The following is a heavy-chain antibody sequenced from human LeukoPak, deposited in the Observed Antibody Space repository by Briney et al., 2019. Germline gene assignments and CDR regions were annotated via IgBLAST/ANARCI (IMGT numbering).Heavy chain of an antibody. CDR1: GGSISSSSYY. V-gene: IGHV4-39*01. J-gene: IGHJ6*03. Sequence: SETLSLTCTVSGGSISSSSYYWGWIRQPPGKGLEWIGSIYYSGSTYYNPSLKSRVTISVDTSKNQFSLKLSSVTAADTAVYYCARQGIAARSIFYYYMDAWGKGTTVTVSS. CDR2: IYYSGST. D-gene: IGHD6-6*01. CDR3: ARQGIAARSIFYYYMDA.